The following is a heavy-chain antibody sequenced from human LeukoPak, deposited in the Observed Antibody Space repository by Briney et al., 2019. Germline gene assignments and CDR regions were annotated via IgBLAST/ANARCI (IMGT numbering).Heavy chain of an antibody. CDR2: INHSGST. V-gene: IGHV4-34*01. J-gene: IGHJ4*02. Sequence: SETLSLTCAVYGGSFSGYYWSWIRQPPGKGLEWIGEINHSGSTNYNPSLKSRVTISVDTSKNQFSLKLSSVTAADTAVYYCARECVDGYKDYFDYWGQGTLVTVSS. CDR3: ARECVDGYKDYFDY. D-gene: IGHD5-24*01. CDR1: GGSFSGYY.